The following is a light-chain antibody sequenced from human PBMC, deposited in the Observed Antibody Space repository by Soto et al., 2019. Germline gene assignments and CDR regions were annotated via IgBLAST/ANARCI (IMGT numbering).Light chain of an antibody. V-gene: IGLV1-44*01. CDR1: SSNIGSNT. CDR2: SNN. CDR3: AAWDDSLNGPV. Sequence: QSVLTQPPSASGTPGQRVTISCSGSSSNIGSNTVNWYQQLPGTAPKLLIYSNNQRPSGVPDRFSGSKSGTSASLAISGLQSEYEADYYCAAWDDSLNGPVCGGGTKLTVL. J-gene: IGLJ2*01.